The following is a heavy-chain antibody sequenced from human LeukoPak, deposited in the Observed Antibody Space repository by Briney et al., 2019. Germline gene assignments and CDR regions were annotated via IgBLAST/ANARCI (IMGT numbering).Heavy chain of an antibody. CDR1: GGSISSYY. CDR2: IYYSGST. CDR3: AGTIAVAGQGSFDY. D-gene: IGHD6-19*01. J-gene: IGHJ4*02. V-gene: IGHV4-59*01. Sequence: SETLSLTCTVSGGSISSYYWSWIRQPPGKGLEWVGYIYYSGSTNYNPSLKSRVTISVDTSKNQFSLKLRSLTAADTAVYYCAGTIAVAGQGSFDYWGQGTLVTVSS.